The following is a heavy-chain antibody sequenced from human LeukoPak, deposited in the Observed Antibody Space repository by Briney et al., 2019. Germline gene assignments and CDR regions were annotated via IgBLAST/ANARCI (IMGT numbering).Heavy chain of an antibody. J-gene: IGHJ4*02. V-gene: IGHV3-66*01. CDR1: GFTVSNNY. D-gene: IGHD4-11*01. CDR3: ARDHPAVTTNTYG. Sequence: GGSLRLSCAASGFTVSNNYMNWVRQAPGKGLEWVSLIYSGGSTSYADSVKGRFTISRDNSKNTLYLQMDSLRVDDTAVYYCARDHPAVTTNTYGWGQGTLVTVSS. CDR2: IYSGGST.